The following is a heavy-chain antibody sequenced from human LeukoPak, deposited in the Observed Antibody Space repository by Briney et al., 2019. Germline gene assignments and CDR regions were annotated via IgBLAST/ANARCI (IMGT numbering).Heavy chain of an antibody. Sequence: PGGSLRLSCAASGFTFSSYAMHWVRQAPGKGLEWVAVISYDGSNKYYADSVKGRFTISRDNSKNTLYLQMNSLRAEDTAVYYCARSSWFGEPSFGYWGQGTLVTVSS. V-gene: IGHV3-30-3*01. J-gene: IGHJ4*02. D-gene: IGHD3-10*01. CDR1: GFTFSSYA. CDR3: ARSSWFGEPSFGY. CDR2: ISYDGSNK.